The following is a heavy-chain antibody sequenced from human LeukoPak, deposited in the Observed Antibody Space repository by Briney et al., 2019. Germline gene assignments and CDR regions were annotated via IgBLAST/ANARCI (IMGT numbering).Heavy chain of an antibody. D-gene: IGHD2-2*01. J-gene: IGHJ6*03. CDR3: ARVRCSSTSCYFNYYYYYMDV. Sequence: SETLSLTCAVYGGSFSGYYWSWIRQPPGKGLEWIGEINHSGSTNYNPSLKGRVTISVDTSKNQFSLKLSSVTAADTAVYYCARVRCSSTSCYFNYYYYYMDVWGKGTTVTVSS. V-gene: IGHV4-34*01. CDR2: INHSGST. CDR1: GGSFSGYY.